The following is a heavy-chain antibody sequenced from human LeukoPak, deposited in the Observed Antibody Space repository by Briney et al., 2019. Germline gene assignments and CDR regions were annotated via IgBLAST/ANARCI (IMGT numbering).Heavy chain of an antibody. CDR3: ARQGGVATISGFYYYYYMDV. J-gene: IGHJ6*03. CDR1: GFTFSSYW. V-gene: IGHV3-74*01. D-gene: IGHD5-12*01. CDR2: INSDGSST. Sequence: GGSLRLSCAASGFTFSSYWMHWVRQAPGKGLVWVSRINSDGSSTSYADSVKGRFTISRDNAKNTLYLQMNSLRAVDTAVYYCARQGGVATISGFYYYYYMDVWGKGTTVTVSS.